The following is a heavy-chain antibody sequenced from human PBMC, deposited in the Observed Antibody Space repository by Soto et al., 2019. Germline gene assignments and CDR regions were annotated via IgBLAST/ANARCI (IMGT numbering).Heavy chain of an antibody. CDR3: VREVIAVLGSIRWFDP. J-gene: IGHJ5*02. D-gene: IGHD6-19*01. Sequence: GGSLRLSCAVSGVTFRDYWMHWVRQVPGKGLLWVSRIGPDGTSTKYADSVKGRFTISRSNPENTLYLQMNSLRAEDTGVYYCVREVIAVLGSIRWFDPWGQGTLVTVS. CDR1: GVTFRDYW. CDR2: IGPDGTST. V-gene: IGHV3-74*01.